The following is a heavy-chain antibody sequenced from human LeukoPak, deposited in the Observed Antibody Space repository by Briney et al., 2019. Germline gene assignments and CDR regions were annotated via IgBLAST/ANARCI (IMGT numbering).Heavy chain of an antibody. J-gene: IGHJ4*02. D-gene: IGHD2/OR15-2a*01. Sequence: SETLSLTCNVSGVSITSSGYYWGWIRQPPGKGLEWLGNVHSRGHTYYNPSLKSRVTISVDTSKNQFSLKLSSVTAADTAVYYCARENRGVDYWGQGTLVTVSS. CDR3: ARENRGVDY. CDR1: GVSITSSGYY. V-gene: IGHV4-39*07. CDR2: VHSRGHT.